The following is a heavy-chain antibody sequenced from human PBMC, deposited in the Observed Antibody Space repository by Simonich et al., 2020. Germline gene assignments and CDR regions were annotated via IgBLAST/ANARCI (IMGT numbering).Heavy chain of an antibody. J-gene: IGHJ3*02. CDR2: INHSGSR. Sequence: QVQLQQWGEGLLKPSETLSLTCAFYGGFFRGCYWSWNRKPPGKGLGWFGEINHSGSRNYNPSLKSRVTISGDTYKNQFSLKLSSVTAADTAVYYCARGKGWKNAFDIWGQGTMVTVSS. D-gene: IGHD1-1*01. CDR3: ARGKGWKNAFDI. V-gene: IGHV4-34*01. CDR1: GGFFRGCY.